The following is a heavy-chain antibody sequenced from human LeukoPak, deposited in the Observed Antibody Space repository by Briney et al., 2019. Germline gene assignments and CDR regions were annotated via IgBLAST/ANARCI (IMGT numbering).Heavy chain of an antibody. V-gene: IGHV3-30*04. J-gene: IGHJ4*02. CDR3: ARVGGPGYSSGWFGVYFDY. CDR1: GFTFSSYA. Sequence: GALRLSCAASGFTFSSYAMHWVRQAPGKGLEWVAVISYDGSNKYYAGSVKGRFTISRDNSKNTLYLQMNSLRAEDTAVYYCARVGGPGYSSGWFGVYFDYWGQGTLVTVSS. D-gene: IGHD6-19*01. CDR2: ISYDGSNK.